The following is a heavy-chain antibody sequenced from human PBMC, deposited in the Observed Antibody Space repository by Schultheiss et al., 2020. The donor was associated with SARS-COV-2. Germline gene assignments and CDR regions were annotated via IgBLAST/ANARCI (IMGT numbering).Heavy chain of an antibody. CDR2: ITSSGSTI. CDR1: GFTFSDYY. J-gene: IGHJ4*02. V-gene: IGHV3-11*04. CDR3: ARRRKRVSLDY. Sequence: GGSLRLSCAASGFTFSDYYMSWIRQAPGKGLEWVSYITSSGSTIYYADSVRGRFIVSRDNAKNSLYLQMNSLRAEDTAVYYCARRRKRVSLDYWGQGTLVTVSS. D-gene: IGHD1-1*01.